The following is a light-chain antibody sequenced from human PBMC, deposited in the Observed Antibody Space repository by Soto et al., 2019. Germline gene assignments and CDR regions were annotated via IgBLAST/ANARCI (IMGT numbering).Light chain of an antibody. Sequence: EIVLTQSPATLSLSPGERATLSCRASQSVGDYLAWYQRKPGQAPRLLIYDASNRATGIPARFSGSGSGTDFTLTISSLEPKDFAVYYCQQRFTLVTFGGGTEVEIK. J-gene: IGKJ4*01. V-gene: IGKV3-11*01. CDR3: QQRFTLVT. CDR2: DAS. CDR1: QSVGDY.